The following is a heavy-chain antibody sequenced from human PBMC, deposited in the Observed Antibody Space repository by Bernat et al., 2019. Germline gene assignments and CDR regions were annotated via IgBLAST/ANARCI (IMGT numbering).Heavy chain of an antibody. J-gene: IGHJ6*02. Sequence: QVQLVESGGGLVKPGGSLRLSCAASGFTFSDYYMNWIRQAPGKGLEWVSYISSSGTYTSYADSVTGRFTISRDDAKNSLYLQMNSLTAEDTAGYYCARDGSVGAYYNYGLDVWGQGTTVAVSS. CDR1: GFTFSDYY. CDR2: ISSSGTYT. V-gene: IGHV3-11*05. CDR3: ARDGSVGAYYNYGLDV. D-gene: IGHD3-10*01.